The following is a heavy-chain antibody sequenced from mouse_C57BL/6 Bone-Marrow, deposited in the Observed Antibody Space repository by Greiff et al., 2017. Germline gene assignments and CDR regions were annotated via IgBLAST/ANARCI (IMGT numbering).Heavy chain of an antibody. CDR2: IRNKANNHAT. J-gene: IGHJ2*01. CDR1: GFTFSDAW. Sequence: EVMLVESGGGLVQPGGSMKLSCAASGFTFSDAWMDWVRQSPEKGLEWVAEIRNKANNHATYYAESVKGRFTISRDDSKSSVYLQMHSLRAEDTGIDYCTRREYSNYVYFDYWGQGTTLTVSS. D-gene: IGHD2-5*01. V-gene: IGHV6-6*01. CDR3: TRREYSNYVYFDY.